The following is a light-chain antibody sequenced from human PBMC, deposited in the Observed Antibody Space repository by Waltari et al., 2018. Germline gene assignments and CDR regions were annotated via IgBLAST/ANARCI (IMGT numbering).Light chain of an antibody. CDR2: GAS. Sequence: EIVMTQSPVTLSVSPGARATLSCRASQSVSSNLAWYQQKPGQAPRLLIYGASTRATGIPARFSGSGSGTEFTLTISSMQSEDFAVYYCQQYNNYGVTFGPGTKVDIK. CDR1: QSVSSN. J-gene: IGKJ3*01. V-gene: IGKV3-15*01. CDR3: QQYNNYGVT.